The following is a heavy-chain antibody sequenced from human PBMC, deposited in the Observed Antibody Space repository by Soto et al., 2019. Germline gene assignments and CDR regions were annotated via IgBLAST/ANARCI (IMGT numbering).Heavy chain of an antibody. V-gene: IGHV4-59*01. Sequence: SETLSLTCAVSGGSISGYYWRWIRQPPGKGLEWIGYMYYSGSTNYNPSLKSRVTISVDTSKNQFSLKLSSVTAADTAVYYCARLLSMPSPYNWFDPWGQGTLVTVSS. CDR2: MYYSGST. CDR3: ARLLSMPSPYNWFDP. CDR1: GGSISGYY. D-gene: IGHD2-2*01. J-gene: IGHJ5*02.